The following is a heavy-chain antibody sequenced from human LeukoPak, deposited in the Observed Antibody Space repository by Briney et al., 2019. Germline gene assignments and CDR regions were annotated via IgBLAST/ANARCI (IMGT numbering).Heavy chain of an antibody. CDR3: ARTFWDTAMGFYYYYGMDV. CDR2: IYYSGST. CDR1: GGSISSYY. Sequence: SETLSLTCTVSGGSISSYYWSWIRQPAGKGLEWIGYIYYSGSTNYNPSLKSRVTISVDTSKNQFSLKLSSVTAADTAVYYCARTFWDTAMGFYYYYGMDVWGQGTTVTVSS. D-gene: IGHD5-18*01. J-gene: IGHJ6*02. V-gene: IGHV4-59*01.